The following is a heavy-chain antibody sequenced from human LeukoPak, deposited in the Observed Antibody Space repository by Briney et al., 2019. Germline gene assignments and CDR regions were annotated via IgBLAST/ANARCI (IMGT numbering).Heavy chain of an antibody. CDR2: IIPIFGTA. D-gene: IGHD1-1*01. CDR1: GGTFSSYA. CDR3: ARVNWNDVGFDY. Sequence: SVKVSCKASGGTFSSYAISWVRQAPGQRLEWMGRIIPIFGTANYAQKFQGRVTITTDESTSTAYMELSSLRSEDTAVCYCARVNWNDVGFDYWGQGTLVTVSS. V-gene: IGHV1-69*05. J-gene: IGHJ4*02.